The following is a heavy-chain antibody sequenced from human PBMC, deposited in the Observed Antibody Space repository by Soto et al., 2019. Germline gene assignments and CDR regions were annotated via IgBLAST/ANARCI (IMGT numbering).Heavy chain of an antibody. V-gene: IGHV1-69*01. J-gene: IGHJ4*02. CDR3: ARKSGRDCHSGGGCCYLDV. CDR2: IVPLTDRT. CDR1: GETLNSNP. D-gene: IGHD2-15*01. Sequence: QVQLVQSGAEVKKPGSSLKVSCKVFGETLNSNPIGWVRQAPGQGLEWVGGIVPLTDRTNYAQELQGRVTVTADGSTSTVYMELSNLKSDDTAVYYCARKSGRDCHSGGGCCYLDVWGQGSLIPVSS.